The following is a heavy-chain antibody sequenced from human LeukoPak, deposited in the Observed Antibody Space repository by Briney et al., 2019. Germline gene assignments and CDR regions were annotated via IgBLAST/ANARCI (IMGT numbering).Heavy chain of an antibody. J-gene: IGHJ4*02. D-gene: IGHD3-22*01. CDR1: GVSISSYY. Sequence: SETLSLTCSASGVSISSYYWTWIRQPPGKGLEWIGYLFYSGSPNYNASLTSRVTISVDTSKNQFSLKLTSVTAADTAVYYCARVGGGSGYYLDHWGQGTLVTVSS. CDR3: ARVGGGSGYYLDH. CDR2: LFYSGSP. V-gene: IGHV4-59*01.